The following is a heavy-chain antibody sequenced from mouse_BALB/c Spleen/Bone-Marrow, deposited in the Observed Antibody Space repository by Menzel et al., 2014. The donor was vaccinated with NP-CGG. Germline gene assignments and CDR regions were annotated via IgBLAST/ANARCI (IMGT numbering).Heavy chain of an antibody. CDR1: GFTFSDYY. Sequence: EVQRVESGGGLVQPGGSLKLSCATSGFTFSDYYMYWVRQTPEKRLEWVAYISNGGGSTYYPDTVKGRFTISRDNAKNTLYLQMSRLKAEDTAMYYCARPTIYYDYDGYAMDYWGQGTSVTVSS. CDR2: ISNGGGST. V-gene: IGHV5-12*02. J-gene: IGHJ4*01. CDR3: ARPTIYYDYDGYAMDY. D-gene: IGHD2-4*01.